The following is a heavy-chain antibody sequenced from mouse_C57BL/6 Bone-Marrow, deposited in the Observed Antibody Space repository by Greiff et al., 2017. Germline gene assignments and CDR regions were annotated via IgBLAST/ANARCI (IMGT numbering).Heavy chain of an antibody. D-gene: IGHD1-1*01. CDR3: ARKRGYGSVMDY. CDR1: GYTFTSYW. J-gene: IGHJ4*01. V-gene: IGHV1-53*01. Sequence: QVQLKQPGTELVKPGASVKLSCKASGYTFTSYWMHWVKQRPGQGLEWIGNINPSNGGTNYNEKFKSKATLTVDKSSSTAYMQLSSLTSEDSAVYYCARKRGYGSVMDYWGQGTSVTVSS. CDR2: INPSNGGT.